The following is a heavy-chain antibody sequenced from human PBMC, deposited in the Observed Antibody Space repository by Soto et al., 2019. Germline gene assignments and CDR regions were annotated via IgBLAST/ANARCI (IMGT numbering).Heavy chain of an antibody. CDR3: SRLSRGAPGGSQ. J-gene: IGHJ4*02. D-gene: IGHD2-15*01. Sequence: EVQLVESGGGLVQPGGSLRLSCVASVFTFTSYWMTWARQAPGKGLEWLAKINQDGSEKNYVASVWGRFTISRDNAKNSLFLQMDSLRTEDTAVYFCSRLSRGAPGGSQWGQGTRVTVSS. CDR2: INQDGSEK. CDR1: VFTFTSYW. V-gene: IGHV3-7*03.